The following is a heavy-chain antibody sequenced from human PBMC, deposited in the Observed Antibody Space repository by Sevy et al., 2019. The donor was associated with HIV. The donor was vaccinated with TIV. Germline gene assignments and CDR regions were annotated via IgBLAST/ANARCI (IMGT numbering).Heavy chain of an antibody. CDR2: INPNSGGT. Sequence: ASVKVCCKASGYTFTGYYMHWVRQAPGQGLEWMGWINPNSGGTNYAQKFQGRVTMTRDTSISTAYMELSRLRSDDTAVYYCARQGVYQYGMDVWGQGTTVTVSS. V-gene: IGHV1-2*02. D-gene: IGHD3-10*01. CDR3: ARQGVYQYGMDV. J-gene: IGHJ6*02. CDR1: GYTFTGYY.